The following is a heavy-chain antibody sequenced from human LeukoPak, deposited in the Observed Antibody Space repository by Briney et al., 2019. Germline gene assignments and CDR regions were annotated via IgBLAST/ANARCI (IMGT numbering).Heavy chain of an antibody. CDR3: ARRHLGYCSGGSCSTMYYGMDV. D-gene: IGHD2-15*01. CDR2: IYYSGST. J-gene: IGHJ6*02. Sequence: PSETLSLTCTVSGGSVSSGSYYWSWIRQPPGKGLEWIGSIYYSGSTYYNPSLKSRVTISVDTSKSQFSLKLSSVTAADTAVYYCARRHLGYCSGGSCSTMYYGMDVWGQGTTVTVSS. CDR1: GGSVSSGSYY. V-gene: IGHV4-39*01.